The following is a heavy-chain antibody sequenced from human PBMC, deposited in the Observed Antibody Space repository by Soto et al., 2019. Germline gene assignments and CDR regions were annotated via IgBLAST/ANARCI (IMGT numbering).Heavy chain of an antibody. V-gene: IGHV3-11*01. D-gene: IGHD6-6*01. CDR3: ARDLVAVSGGVYSSSSGGYFFDF. CDR2: ISNSGSTL. Sequence: QVQLVESGGGLVKPGGSLRLSCAASGFTFSDYYMSWIRQAPGKGLEWVSYISNSGSTLDYAGSMKGRFTISRDNAKNSLYMEMNSLRSADTAVYYCARDLVAVSGGVYSSSSGGYFFDFWGQGTLVSVSS. CDR1: GFTFSDYY. J-gene: IGHJ4*02.